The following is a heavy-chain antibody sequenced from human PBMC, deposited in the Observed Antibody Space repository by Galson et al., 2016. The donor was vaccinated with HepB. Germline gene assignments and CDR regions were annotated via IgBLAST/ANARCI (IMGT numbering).Heavy chain of an antibody. D-gene: IGHD5-12*01. CDR3: ARDQSYSSGYQSFDS. Sequence: ETLSLTCTVSGGFISDYYWSWIRQSPGKGLEWIAYIHDSGSATHNPSLRGRDTISMDRSKNEFSLRLTSVTAADTAVYYCARDQSYSSGYQSFDSWGQGILVTVSS. V-gene: IGHV4-59*01. J-gene: IGHJ4*02. CDR1: GGFISDYY. CDR2: IHDSGSA.